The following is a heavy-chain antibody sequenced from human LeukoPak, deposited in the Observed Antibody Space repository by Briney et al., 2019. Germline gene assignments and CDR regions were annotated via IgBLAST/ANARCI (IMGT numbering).Heavy chain of an antibody. V-gene: IGHV3-23*01. CDR2: ISGSGAST. J-gene: IGHJ4*02. Sequence: GGSLRLSCLTSGFTFSTNAMSWVRQAPGKGLEWISGISGSGASTYYTDSVTGRFTISRDNSRNTLYLQMNSLRAEDTAVYYCARGIPFDYWGQGTLVTVSS. CDR3: ARGIPFDY. CDR1: GFTFSTNA.